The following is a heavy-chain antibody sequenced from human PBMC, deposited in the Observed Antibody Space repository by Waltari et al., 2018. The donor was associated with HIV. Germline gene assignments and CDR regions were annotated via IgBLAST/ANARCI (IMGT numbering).Heavy chain of an antibody. CDR2: SYDSGST. V-gene: IGHV4-39*01. CDR1: GGSIRSRSYY. Sequence: QLQLQESGPGLVKPSETLSLTCTVSGGSIRSRSYYWVWIRQPPGKGLEWIGSSYDSGSTYYNPSLKSRVTISVDTSKNQFSLKLSSVTAADTAVYYCARHLFGGGVANWFDPWGQGTLVTVSS. D-gene: IGHD3-16*01. CDR3: ARHLFGGGVANWFDP. J-gene: IGHJ5*02.